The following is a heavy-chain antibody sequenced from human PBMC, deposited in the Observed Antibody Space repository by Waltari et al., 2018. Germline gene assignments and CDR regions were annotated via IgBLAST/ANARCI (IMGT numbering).Heavy chain of an antibody. CDR1: GFTVSSNY. CDR2: IYSGGST. V-gene: IGHV3-53*01. CDR3: ARSLRFLEWLLDY. D-gene: IGHD3-3*01. Sequence: EVQLVESGGGLIQPGGSLRLSCAASGFTVSSNYMSWVRQAPGKGLEWVSVIYSGGSTYHADSVKGRFTISRDNSKNTLYLQMNSLRAEDTAVYYCARSLRFLEWLLDYWGQGTLVTVSS. J-gene: IGHJ4*02.